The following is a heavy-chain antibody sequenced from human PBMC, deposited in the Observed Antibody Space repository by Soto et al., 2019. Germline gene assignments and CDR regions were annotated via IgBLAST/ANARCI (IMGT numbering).Heavy chain of an antibody. CDR2: INTNTGNP. V-gene: IGHV7-4-1*01. J-gene: IGHJ4*02. Sequence: GASVKVSCKASGYTFTSYGISWVRQAPGQGLEWMGWINTNTGNPTYAQGFTGRFVFSLDTSVSTAYLQICSLKAEDTAVYFCAKGRGLAVAAPRHGFDYWGLGTLVTAPQ. CDR1: GYTFTSYG. CDR3: AKGRGLAVAAPRHGFDY. D-gene: IGHD6-19*01.